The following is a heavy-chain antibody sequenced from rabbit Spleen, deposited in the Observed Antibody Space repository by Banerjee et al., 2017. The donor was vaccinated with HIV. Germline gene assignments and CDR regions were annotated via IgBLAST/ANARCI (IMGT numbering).Heavy chain of an antibody. CDR1: GFSFSNKAV. Sequence: QEQLVESGGGLVQPGGSLKLSCTASGFSFSNKAVMCWVRQAPGKGLEWIACINAITGKAVYASWAKGRFTFSKTSSTTVTLQMTSLTAADTATYFCARGIPYGYSGDANAAFPYNLWGPGTLVTVS. D-gene: IGHD6-1*01. V-gene: IGHV1S45*01. J-gene: IGHJ4*01. CDR3: ARGIPYGYSGDANAAFPYNL. CDR2: INAITGKA.